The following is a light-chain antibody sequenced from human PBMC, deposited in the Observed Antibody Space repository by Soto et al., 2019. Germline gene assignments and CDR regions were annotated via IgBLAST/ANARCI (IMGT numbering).Light chain of an antibody. Sequence: DIQVTQSPSSLSASVGDRVTSTFQASQDISNYLNWYQQKLGKAPKLLIYDASNLETGVPSRFSGSGSGTDFTFTISSLQPEDIATYYCQQYSHLITFGQGTRLEIK. J-gene: IGKJ5*01. CDR2: DAS. V-gene: IGKV1-33*01. CDR1: QDISNY. CDR3: QQYSHLIT.